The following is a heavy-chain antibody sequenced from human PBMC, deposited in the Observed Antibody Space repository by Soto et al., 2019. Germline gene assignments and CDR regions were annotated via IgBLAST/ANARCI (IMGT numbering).Heavy chain of an antibody. CDR3: ATDKSSSPFDY. J-gene: IGHJ4*02. CDR2: IWHDGSIQ. CDR1: GFSLSNYG. V-gene: IGHV3-33*01. D-gene: IGHD2-2*01. Sequence: GESLKISCAASGFSLSNYGMHWVRQAPGKGLEWVAVIWHDGSIQQYADSVKGRFTISRDNSKNTLSLQMNSLRAEDTAMYYCATDKSSSPFDYWGPGTLVTVSS.